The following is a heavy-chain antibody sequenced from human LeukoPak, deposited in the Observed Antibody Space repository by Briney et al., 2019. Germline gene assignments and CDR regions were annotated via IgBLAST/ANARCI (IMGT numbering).Heavy chain of an antibody. D-gene: IGHD6-19*01. CDR2: FDPEDGET. J-gene: IGHJ2*01. Sequence: GASVKVSCKVSGYTLTELSLHWVRQAPGKGLEWMGRFDPEDGETIYARKFQGRVTMTEDTSTDTAYMELSSLRSEDTAVYFCAKDSIAVADEWVWYFDLWGRGTLVTVSS. CDR1: GYTLTELS. CDR3: AKDSIAVADEWVWYFDL. V-gene: IGHV1-24*01.